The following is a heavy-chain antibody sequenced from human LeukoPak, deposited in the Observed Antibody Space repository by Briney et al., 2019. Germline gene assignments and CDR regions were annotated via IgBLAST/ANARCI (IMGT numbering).Heavy chain of an antibody. Sequence: GGSLRLSCAASGFTFSSYSMNWVRQAPGKGLEWVSSISSSSSYIYYADSMKGRFTISRDNAKNSLYLQMNSLRAEDTAVYYCARDRRAAVAGTLFDYWGQGTLVTVSS. J-gene: IGHJ4*02. CDR2: ISSSSSYI. V-gene: IGHV3-21*01. CDR3: ARDRRAAVAGTLFDY. CDR1: GFTFSSYS. D-gene: IGHD6-19*01.